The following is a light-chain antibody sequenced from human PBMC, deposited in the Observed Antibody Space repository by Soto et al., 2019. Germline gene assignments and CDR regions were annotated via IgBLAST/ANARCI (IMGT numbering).Light chain of an antibody. CDR2: GAS. CDR1: QSVSSSY. Sequence: EIVLTQSPGTLSLSPGERVTLSCRASQSVSSSYLAWYQQKPGQAPRLLIYGASRRATGIPDRFTGSGSGTDFTLTISRLEPEDFAVYYCQQYGNSPRTFGPGTKVDIK. V-gene: IGKV3-20*01. CDR3: QQYGNSPRT. J-gene: IGKJ3*01.